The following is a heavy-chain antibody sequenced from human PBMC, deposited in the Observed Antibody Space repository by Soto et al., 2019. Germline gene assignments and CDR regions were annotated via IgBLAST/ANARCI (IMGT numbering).Heavy chain of an antibody. CDR2: ISSSSSYI. J-gene: IGHJ6*03. CDR3: ARVGRYNWNYLNYYYYYYMDV. D-gene: IGHD1-7*01. Sequence: GGSLRLSCAASGFTFSSYSMNWVRQAPGKGLEWVSSISSSSSYIYYADSVKGRFTISRDNAKNSLYLQMNSLRAEDTAVYYCARVGRYNWNYLNYYYYYYMDVWGKGITVTVSS. CDR1: GFTFSSYS. V-gene: IGHV3-21*01.